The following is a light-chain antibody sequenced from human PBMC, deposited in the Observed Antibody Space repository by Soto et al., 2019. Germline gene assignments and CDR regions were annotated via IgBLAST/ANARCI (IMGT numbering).Light chain of an antibody. CDR2: HAF. J-gene: IGKJ4*01. Sequence: EIVLTQSPGTLSLSPGERAALSCRASQSVGNNFLGWYQQKPGQSPRLLIYHAFNRASGIPDRFSGTASGTDFTLTISRLEPEDFAVYFCHQYAIAPLTFGGGTKVEIK. CDR1: QSVGNNF. V-gene: IGKV3-20*01. CDR3: HQYAIAPLT.